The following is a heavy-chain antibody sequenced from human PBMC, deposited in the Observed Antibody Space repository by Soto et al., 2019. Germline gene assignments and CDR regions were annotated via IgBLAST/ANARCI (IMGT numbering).Heavy chain of an antibody. CDR3: ARERKFDFWRKGLDV. CDR1: GYTFTTYD. D-gene: IGHD3-3*01. V-gene: IGHV1-8*01. J-gene: IGHJ6*02. Sequence: ASVKVSCKASGYTFTTYDINWVRQAPGQGLEWLGWMDPNSGSTGYAQNFQGRITMTRNISRNTAHMELSSLQSEDMAVYYCARERKFDFWRKGLDVWGQGTTVTVS. CDR2: MDPNSGST.